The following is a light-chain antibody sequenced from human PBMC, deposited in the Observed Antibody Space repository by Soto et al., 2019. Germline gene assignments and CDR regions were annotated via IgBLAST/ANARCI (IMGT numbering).Light chain of an antibody. CDR2: GSP. CDR3: QQYGYEPLT. J-gene: IGKJ4*01. CDR1: QNIRSNY. Sequence: EIVLTQSPGTLSLSPGQRATLSCRASQNIRSNYLAWYQQKPGQAPRLLIFGSPSTATGIPDRFSASGSGTDVTLTISRLEPEDFAVYYCQQYGYEPLTFGGGTKVEI. V-gene: IGKV3-20*01.